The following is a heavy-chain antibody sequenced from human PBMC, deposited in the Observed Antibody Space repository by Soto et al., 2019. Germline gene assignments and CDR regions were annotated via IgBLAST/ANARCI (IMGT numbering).Heavy chain of an antibody. CDR3: ARKILGSTTRPNYWYFDL. V-gene: IGHV3-23*01. CDR1: GFTFINYA. D-gene: IGHD7-27*01. Sequence: EVQVLESGGGLVQPGGSLRLSCAGSGFTFINYAMNWVRQAPGKGLEWVSSISGGGDAAFFPDSVRGRFTISRDNFKNTVTLQMNSLGVDDTAVYCCARKILGSTTRPNYWYFDLWGRGTLVTVSS. J-gene: IGHJ2*01. CDR2: ISGGGDAA.